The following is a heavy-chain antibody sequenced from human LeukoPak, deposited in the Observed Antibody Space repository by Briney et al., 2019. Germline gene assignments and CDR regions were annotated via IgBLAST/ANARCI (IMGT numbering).Heavy chain of an antibody. J-gene: IGHJ6*03. CDR1: VYTFTIYD. CDR3: ARGLWNSRDYYYMDV. CDR2: MNPNRGNR. V-gene: IGHV1-8*01. D-gene: IGHD1/OR15-1a*01. Sequence: ASVTVSFKPSVYTFTIYDINWVGQAAGQGREGRGWMNPNRGNRGYAQKFQGRVTITSKSTRSTAYMELSSLRSEDTAVYYCARGLWNSRDYYYMDVWGKGTTVTVSS.